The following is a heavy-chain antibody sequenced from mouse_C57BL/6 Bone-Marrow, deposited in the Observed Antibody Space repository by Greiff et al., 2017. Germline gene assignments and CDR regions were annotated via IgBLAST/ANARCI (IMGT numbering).Heavy chain of an antibody. V-gene: IGHV5-15*01. Sequence: EVQGVESGGGLVQPGGSLKLSCAASGFTFSDYGMAWVRQAPRKGPEWVAFISNLAYSIYYADTVTGRFTIARENAKNTLYLEMSSLRSEDTAMYYCARRRWYFAVWGTGTTVTVSS. CDR1: GFTFSDYG. CDR3: ARRRWYFAV. CDR2: ISNLAYSI. J-gene: IGHJ1*03.